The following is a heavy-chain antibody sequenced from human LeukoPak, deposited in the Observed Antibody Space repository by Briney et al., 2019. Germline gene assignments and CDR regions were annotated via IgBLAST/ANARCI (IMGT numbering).Heavy chain of an antibody. CDR3: AKDVISVAGTPRYFDY. Sequence: GGSLRLSCAASGFTFSSYAMSWVRQAPGKGLEWVSAISASDGRTYYADSVKGRFTISRDNSKSTLYLQMNNLRDEDTAVYYCAKDVISVAGTPRYFDYWGQGTLVTVSS. V-gene: IGHV3-23*01. CDR2: ISASDGRT. CDR1: GFTFSSYA. J-gene: IGHJ4*02. D-gene: IGHD6-19*01.